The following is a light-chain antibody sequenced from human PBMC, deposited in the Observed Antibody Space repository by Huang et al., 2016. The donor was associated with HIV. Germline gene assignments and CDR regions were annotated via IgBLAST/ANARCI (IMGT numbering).Light chain of an antibody. CDR1: QSVSSY. Sequence: EIVLTQSPATLSLSPGERATLSCRASQSVSSYLAWYQQKPGQAPRLLIYDASNMATGIPARFRGSGSGTDFTLTISSLEPEDFAVYYCQQRSNWSFGGGTKVEIK. CDR2: DAS. J-gene: IGKJ4*01. CDR3: QQRSNWS. V-gene: IGKV3-11*01.